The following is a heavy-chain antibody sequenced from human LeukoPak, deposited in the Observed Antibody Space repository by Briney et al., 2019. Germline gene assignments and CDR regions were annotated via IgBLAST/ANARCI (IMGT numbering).Heavy chain of an antibody. Sequence: PGGSLRLSCAASGFSFKDTGMHWVRQAPGKGPEWLTIIWYDGSTKYYADSVKGRFTVSRDNSKNTLYLQMNSLRADDTAVYYCARITGNYYEIDYWGQGTLVTVSS. CDR1: GFSFKDTG. V-gene: IGHV3-33*01. CDR3: ARITGNYYEIDY. D-gene: IGHD3-22*01. J-gene: IGHJ4*02. CDR2: IWYDGSTK.